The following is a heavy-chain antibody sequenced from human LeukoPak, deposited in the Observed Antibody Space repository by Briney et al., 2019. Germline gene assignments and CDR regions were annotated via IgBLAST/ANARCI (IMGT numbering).Heavy chain of an antibody. CDR1: GFTFSNYW. CDR2: INPDGSSS. Sequence: GGSLRLSCAASGFTFSNYWMHWVRQAPGKGLEWVSRINPDGSSSNYADSVKGRFTISRDNAKNSLYLQMNSLRAEDTAVYYCARDRGDATKPFDYWGQGTLVTVSS. J-gene: IGHJ4*02. D-gene: IGHD4-17*01. V-gene: IGHV3-74*01. CDR3: ARDRGDATKPFDY.